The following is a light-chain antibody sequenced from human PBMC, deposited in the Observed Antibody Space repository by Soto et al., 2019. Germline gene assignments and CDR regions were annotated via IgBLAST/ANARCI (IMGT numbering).Light chain of an antibody. J-gene: IGKJ1*01. V-gene: IGKV1-39*01. CDR1: QSISSY. CDR2: AAS. CDR3: QHYDSYSEA. Sequence: QMTQAPSSLSASVGGSVSITCXASQSISSYLNWYQQRSGKAPHLLIYAASSLQSGVPSRFSGSGSGTEFTLTISSLQPDDFATYYCQHYDSYSEAFGQGTKVDI.